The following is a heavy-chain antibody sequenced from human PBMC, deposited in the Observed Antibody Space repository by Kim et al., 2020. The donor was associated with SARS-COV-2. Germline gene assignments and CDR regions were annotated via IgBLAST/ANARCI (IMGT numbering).Heavy chain of an antibody. J-gene: IGHJ6*02. Sequence: SVKVSCKASGGTFSSYAISWVRQAPGQGLEWMGGIIPIFGTANYAQKFQGRVTITADKSTSTAYMELSSLRSEDTAVYYCVKEAAGKDYYYYGMDVWGQGTTVTVSS. CDR2: IIPIFGTA. CDR3: VKEAAGKDYYYYGMDV. V-gene: IGHV1-69*06. CDR1: GGTFSSYA. D-gene: IGHD6-13*01.